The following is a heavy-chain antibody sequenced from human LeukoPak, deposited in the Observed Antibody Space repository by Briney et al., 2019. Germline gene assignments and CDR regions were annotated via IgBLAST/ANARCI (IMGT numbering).Heavy chain of an antibody. CDR2: ISGSGIST. V-gene: IGHV3-23*01. CDR1: GFTFSSYA. CDR3: AKEGTRQHLYADGDAFDI. J-gene: IGHJ3*02. D-gene: IGHD2-2*02. Sequence: GGSLRLSCAASGFTFSSYAMTWVRQAPGKGLEWVSAISGSGISTYYADSVKGRFIISRDNSKNALYLQMNSLRAEDTAVYYCAKEGTRQHLYADGDAFDIWGQGTMVTVSS.